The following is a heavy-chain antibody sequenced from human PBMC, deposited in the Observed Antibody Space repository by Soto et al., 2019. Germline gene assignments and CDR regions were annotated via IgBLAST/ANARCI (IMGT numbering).Heavy chain of an antibody. CDR1: GGTFSSYA. V-gene: IGHV1-69*06. J-gene: IGHJ6*02. Sequence: QVQLVQSGAEVKKPGSSVKVSCKASGGTFSSYAISWVRQAPGQGLEWMGGIIPIFGTANYAQKFQGRVTITADKSTSTAYMELSSLRSEDTAVYYCARAVRYYDFWSGYYTPDPQDYYYYGMDVWGQGTTVTVSS. CDR2: IIPIFGTA. CDR3: ARAVRYYDFWSGYYTPDPQDYYYYGMDV. D-gene: IGHD3-3*01.